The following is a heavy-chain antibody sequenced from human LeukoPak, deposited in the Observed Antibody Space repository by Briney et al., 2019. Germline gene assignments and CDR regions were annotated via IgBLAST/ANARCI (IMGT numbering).Heavy chain of an antibody. CDR3: ARDKMVGSSWFQTLDY. Sequence: QSGGSLRLSCAASGFTFSSYGMHWVRQAPGKGLEWVAVISYDGSNKYYADSVKGRFTISRDNSKNTLYLQMNSLRAEDTAVYYCARDKMVGSSWFQTLDYWGQGTLVTVSS. J-gene: IGHJ4*02. CDR1: GFTFSSYG. CDR2: ISYDGSNK. D-gene: IGHD6-13*01. V-gene: IGHV3-30*03.